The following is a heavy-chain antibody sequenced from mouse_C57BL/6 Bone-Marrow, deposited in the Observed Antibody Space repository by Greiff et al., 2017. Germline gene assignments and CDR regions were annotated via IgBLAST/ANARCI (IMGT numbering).Heavy chain of an antibody. J-gene: IGHJ1*03. CDR1: GYTFTDYY. Sequence: EVQLQQSGPELVKPGASVKISCKASGYTFTDYYMHWVKQSHGQGLEWIGDINPNNGGTSYNQKFKGKATLTVDKSSSTAYMELRSLTSEDSAVXYSARGDSSGYGYFDVWGTGTTVTVSS. D-gene: IGHD3-2*02. CDR2: INPNNGGT. CDR3: ARGDSSGYGYFDV. V-gene: IGHV1-26*01.